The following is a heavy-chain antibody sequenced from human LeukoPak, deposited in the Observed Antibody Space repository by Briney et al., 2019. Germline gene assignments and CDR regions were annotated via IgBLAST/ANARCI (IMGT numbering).Heavy chain of an antibody. J-gene: IGHJ4*02. D-gene: IGHD3-16*02. CDR3: ATGSLRLGEFSLGY. Sequence: ASVKVSCKVSGYTLAELSMHWVRQAPGKGLEWMGGFDPEDGETVYAQRFQGRVTMTEDTSTDTAYMELSSLRSEDTAVYYCATGSLRLGEFSLGYWGQGTLVTVSS. CDR2: FDPEDGET. CDR1: GYTLAELS. V-gene: IGHV1-24*01.